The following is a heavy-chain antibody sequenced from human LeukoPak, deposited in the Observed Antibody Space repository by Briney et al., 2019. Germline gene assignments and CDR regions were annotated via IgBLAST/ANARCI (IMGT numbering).Heavy chain of an antibody. CDR1: GFTFSIYE. V-gene: IGHV3-48*03. J-gene: IGHJ5*02. Sequence: GGSLRLSCAASGFTFSIYEMNWVRQAPGKGLEWVSFISGSGSTIHFADPVKGRFTISRDNAKNSLYLQMNSLRGEDTAVYYCARGRWFDPWGQGTLVTVSS. CDR3: ARGRWFDP. CDR2: ISGSGSTI.